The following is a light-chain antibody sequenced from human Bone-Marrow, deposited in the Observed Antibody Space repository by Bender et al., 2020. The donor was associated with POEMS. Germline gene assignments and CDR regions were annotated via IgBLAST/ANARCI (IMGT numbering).Light chain of an antibody. CDR2: DNN. CDR1: TSNIGAGHD. J-gene: IGLJ3*02. CDR3: SSWDDSLSGWV. V-gene: IGLV1-40*01. Sequence: QSVLTQPPSVSGAPGQTVTISCTGGTSNIGAGHDVHWYQCLPGTAPKLLIYDNNNRPSGVPARFSGSKSGTSASLAISDIQSEDEGDYYCSSWDDSLSGWVVGGGTKLTVL.